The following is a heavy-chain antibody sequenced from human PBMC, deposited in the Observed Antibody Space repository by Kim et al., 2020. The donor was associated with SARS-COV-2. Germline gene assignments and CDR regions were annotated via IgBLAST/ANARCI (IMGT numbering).Heavy chain of an antibody. CDR1: GFTFSSYA. Sequence: GGSLRLSCAASGFTFSSYAMHWVRQAPGKGLEWVAVISYDGSNKYYADSVKGRFTISRDNSKNTLYLQMNSLRAEDTAVYYCARDLQKGICSGGSCYSFYYGMDVWGQGTTVTVSS. CDR3: ARDLQKGICSGGSCYSFYYGMDV. J-gene: IGHJ6*02. D-gene: IGHD2-15*01. CDR2: ISYDGSNK. V-gene: IGHV3-30-3*01.